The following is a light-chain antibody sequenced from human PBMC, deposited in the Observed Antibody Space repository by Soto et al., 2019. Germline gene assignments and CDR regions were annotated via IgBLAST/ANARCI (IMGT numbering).Light chain of an antibody. CDR2: GAS. CDR1: QSVSSSY. CDR3: QQYGSSPPFT. V-gene: IGKV3-20*01. Sequence: EIVLTQSPGTLSLSPGERATLSCRASQSVSSSYLAWYQQKPGQAPRLLIYGASSRATGIPDRFSGSGSVTTFTLTISRLEPEDFAVYYCQQYGSSPPFTFGPGTKVDIK. J-gene: IGKJ3*01.